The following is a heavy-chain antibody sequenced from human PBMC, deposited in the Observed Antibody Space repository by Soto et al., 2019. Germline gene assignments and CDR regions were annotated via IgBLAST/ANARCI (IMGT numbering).Heavy chain of an antibody. CDR3: ARGSTMVRGVTPFDY. Sequence: SVKVSCKASGGTFSSYAISWVRQAPGQGLEWMGGIIPIFGTANYAQKFQGRVTITADKSTSTAYMELSSLRSEDTAVYYCARGSTMVRGVTPFDYWGQGTLVTVSS. CDR1: GGTFSSYA. CDR2: IIPIFGTA. D-gene: IGHD3-10*01. V-gene: IGHV1-69*06. J-gene: IGHJ4*02.